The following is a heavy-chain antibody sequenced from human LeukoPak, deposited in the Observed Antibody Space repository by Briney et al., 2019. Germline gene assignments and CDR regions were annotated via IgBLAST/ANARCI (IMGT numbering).Heavy chain of an antibody. Sequence: PSETLSLTCAVYGGSFSGYYWSWIRQPPGKGLEWIGEINHSGSTNYNPSLKSRVTISVDTSKNQFSLKLSSVTAADTAVYYCARGSSAGPFKYWGLGTLVTVSS. D-gene: IGHD6-6*01. CDR1: GGSFSGYY. CDR3: ARGSSAGPFKY. J-gene: IGHJ4*02. V-gene: IGHV4-34*01. CDR2: INHSGST.